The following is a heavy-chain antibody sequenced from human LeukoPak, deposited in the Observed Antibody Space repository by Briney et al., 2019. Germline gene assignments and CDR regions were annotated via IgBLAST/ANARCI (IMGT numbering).Heavy chain of an antibody. J-gene: IGHJ4*02. CDR2: VSDSGADT. V-gene: IGHV3-23*01. Sequence: PGGSLRLSCAASGFSFTTYAMSWVRQAPGKGLEWPSTVSDSGADTYYADSVKGRFTISRDNSRNTVYLQMNSLRAEDAAVYYCAKSHSVAQRGYYDYWGQGTLVTVSS. CDR3: AKSHSVAQRGYYDY. D-gene: IGHD4-23*01. CDR1: GFSFTTYA.